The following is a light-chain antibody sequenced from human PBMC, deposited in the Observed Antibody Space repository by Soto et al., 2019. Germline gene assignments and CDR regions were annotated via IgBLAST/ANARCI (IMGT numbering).Light chain of an antibody. J-gene: IGLJ1*01. V-gene: IGLV1-40*01. Sequence: QSVVTQPPSVCGAPGQRVTISCTGSSSNIGAGYDVHWYQQLPGTATKLLIYGNSNRPSGVPDRFSGSKSGTSASLAITGLQAEDEADYYCQSYDSSLSAYVFGTGTKLTVL. CDR2: GNS. CDR3: QSYDSSLSAYV. CDR1: SSNIGAGYD.